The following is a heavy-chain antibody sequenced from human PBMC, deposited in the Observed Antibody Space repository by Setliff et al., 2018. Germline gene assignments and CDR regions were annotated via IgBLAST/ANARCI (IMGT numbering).Heavy chain of an antibody. V-gene: IGHV4-59*01. D-gene: IGHD5-12*01. CDR2: VYYSGTA. CDR3: ARGGTFRYFDS. CDR1: DGSLSTYY. Sequence: LSLTCTVSDGSLSTYYWSWIRQPPGKGLEFIGYVYYSGTANYSPSLRSRLTISVDTSKNQFSLKLRSVTAADTAVYYCARGGTFRYFDSWGQGTPVTVSS. J-gene: IGHJ4*02.